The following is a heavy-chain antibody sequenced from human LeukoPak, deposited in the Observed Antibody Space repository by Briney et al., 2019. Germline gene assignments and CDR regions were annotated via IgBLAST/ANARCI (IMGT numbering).Heavy chain of an antibody. D-gene: IGHD6-6*01. CDR1: GGSFSGYY. V-gene: IGHV4-34*01. CDR3: ARDLAYSSSSPWFDP. CDR2: INHSGST. J-gene: IGHJ5*02. Sequence: PSETLSLTCAVYGGSFSGYYWSWIRQPPGKGLEWIGEINHSGSTNYNPSLKSRVTISVDTSKNQFSLKLSSVTAADTAVYYCARDLAYSSSSPWFDPWGQGTLVTVSS.